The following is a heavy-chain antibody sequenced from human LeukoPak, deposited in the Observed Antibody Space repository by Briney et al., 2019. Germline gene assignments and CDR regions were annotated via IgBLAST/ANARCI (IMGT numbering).Heavy chain of an antibody. CDR3: ARGSIVGATTSYYFDS. CDR2: ISAYNGNT. D-gene: IGHD1-26*01. V-gene: IGHV1-18*01. J-gene: IGHJ4*02. CDR1: GYTFTSYG. Sequence: GASVKVFCKASGYTFTSYGISWVRQAPGQGLEWMGWISAYNGNTNYAQKLQGRVTMTTDTSTSTGYMELRSLRSDDTAVYYCARGSIVGATTSYYFDSWGQGTLVTVSS.